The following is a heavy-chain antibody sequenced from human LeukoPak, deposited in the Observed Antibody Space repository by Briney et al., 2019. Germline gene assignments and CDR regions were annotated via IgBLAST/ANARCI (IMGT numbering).Heavy chain of an antibody. J-gene: IGHJ6*03. CDR1: GGSMSSYY. D-gene: IGHD4-17*01. CDR2: IYYSGST. CDR3: ARGGTVTGYYYYYYMDV. Sequence: SETLSLTCTVSGGSMSSYYWSWIRQPPGKGLEWIGYIYYSGSTNYNPSLKSRVTISGDTSKNQFSLKLSSVTAADTAVYYCARGGTVTGYYYYYYMDVWGKGTTVTVSS. V-gene: IGHV4-59*01.